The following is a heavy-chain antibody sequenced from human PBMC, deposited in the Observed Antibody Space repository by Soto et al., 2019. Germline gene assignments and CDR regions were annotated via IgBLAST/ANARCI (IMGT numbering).Heavy chain of an antibody. CDR1: GFTFNNYA. CDR2: ISYDGSNK. V-gene: IGHV3-30-3*01. J-gene: IGHJ4*02. D-gene: IGHD5-18*01. Sequence: PGGSLRLSCVASGFTFNNYAMHWVRQAPGKGLEWVAFISYDGSNKYYADSVKGRFTISRDNSKNTLYLQMNSLRAEDTAVYYCARDGYSYARYYFDYWGQGTLVTVSS. CDR3: ARDGYSYARYYFDY.